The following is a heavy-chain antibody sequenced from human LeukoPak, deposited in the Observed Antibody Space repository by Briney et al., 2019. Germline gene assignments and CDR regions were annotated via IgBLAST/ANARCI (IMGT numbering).Heavy chain of an antibody. J-gene: IGHJ5*02. CDR1: GYTFTSYA. CDR2: INTNTGNP. D-gene: IGHD3-10*01. CDR3: APYYYASGNYYPLYNWFDP. Sequence: ASVKVSCKASGYTFTSYAINWVRQAPGQGLEWMGWINTNTGNPTYAQGFTGRFDFSLDTSVSTAYLQISRLNPEDTAVYYCAPYYYASGNYYPLYNWFDPWGQGTLVTVSS. V-gene: IGHV7-4-1*02.